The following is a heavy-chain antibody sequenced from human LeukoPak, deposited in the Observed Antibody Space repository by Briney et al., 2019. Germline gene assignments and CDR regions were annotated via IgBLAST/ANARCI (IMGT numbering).Heavy chain of an antibody. CDR2: ISYDGSNK. V-gene: IGHV3-30*04. CDR3: ARERGHCSGGSCYGAFDY. J-gene: IGHJ4*02. D-gene: IGHD2-15*01. CDR1: GFTFSSYA. Sequence: GGSLRLSCAASGFTFSSYAMHWVRQAPGKGLEWVAVISYDGSNKYYADSVKGRFTISRDNSKNTLYLQMNSLRAVDTAVYYCARERGHCSGGSCYGAFDYWGQGTLVTVSS.